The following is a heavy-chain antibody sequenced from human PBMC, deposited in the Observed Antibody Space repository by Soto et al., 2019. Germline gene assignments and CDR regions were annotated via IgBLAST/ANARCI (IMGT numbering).Heavy chain of an antibody. CDR3: AREGEMPYYYYGLDV. CDR1: GYTFTTYG. Sequence: QVQLVQSGAEVRKPGASVKVSCKASGYTFTTYGISWVRQAPGQGLEWMGWISGYNGHTKYAQKLQGRVTTTTDTSTSTVYMDLRSLRSDDTAVYYCAREGEMPYYYYGLDVWGQGTTVTVSS. D-gene: IGHD3-16*01. V-gene: IGHV1-18*01. J-gene: IGHJ6*02. CDR2: ISGYNGHT.